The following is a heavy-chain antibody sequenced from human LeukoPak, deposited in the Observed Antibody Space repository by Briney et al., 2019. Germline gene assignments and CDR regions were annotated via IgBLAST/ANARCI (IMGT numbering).Heavy chain of an antibody. V-gene: IGHV4-30-2*01. CDR1: GGSISIVRYS. D-gene: IGHD3-22*01. Sequence: SDTLSLTCAVSGGSISIVRYSWSWIRQPPGKGLEWIGYIYHSGSTYYNPSLKSRVTISVDRSKNQFSLKLSSVTAADTAVYYCARGGSSGYYPSPFDLWGRGTLVTVSS. J-gene: IGHJ2*01. CDR3: ARGGSSGYYPSPFDL. CDR2: IYHSGST.